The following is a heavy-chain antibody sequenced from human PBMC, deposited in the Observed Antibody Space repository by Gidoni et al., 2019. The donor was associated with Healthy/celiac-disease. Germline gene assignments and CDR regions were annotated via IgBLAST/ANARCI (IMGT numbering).Heavy chain of an antibody. D-gene: IGHD2-21*02. CDR1: GFTLSSYA. CDR2: ISYDGSNK. J-gene: IGHJ4*02. CDR3: ARAPTRLIVVVTFGY. Sequence: QVQLVESGGGVVQPGRSLRLSCSAYGFTLSSYAMHWVRQAPGKGLEWVAVISYDGSNKYYADSVKGRFTISRDNSKNTLYLQMNSLRAEDTAVYYCARAPTRLIVVVTFGYWGQGTLVTVSS. V-gene: IGHV3-30-3*01.